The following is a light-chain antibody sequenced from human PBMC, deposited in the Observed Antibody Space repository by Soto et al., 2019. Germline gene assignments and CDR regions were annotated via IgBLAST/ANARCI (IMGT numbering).Light chain of an antibody. CDR3: QSYDSNVM. V-gene: IGLV6-57*04. J-gene: IGLJ3*02. CDR2: EYN. Sequence: NFMLTQPHSVSESPGKTVTISCTRSSGSIASNYVQWYQQRPGSAPTTVILEYNQRPSGVPDRFSGSIDSSSNSASLTISGLKTEDEADYYCQSYDSNVMFGGGTKLTVL. CDR1: SGSIASNY.